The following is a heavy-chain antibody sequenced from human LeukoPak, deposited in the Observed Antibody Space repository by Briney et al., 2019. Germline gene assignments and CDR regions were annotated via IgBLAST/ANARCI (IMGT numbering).Heavy chain of an antibody. Sequence: GGSLRLSFAASGXTFSSYRMNWVRQAPGKGLEWVPSISSSGTYVYYADSVKGQFTISRDNAKNSLSLQMNSLRADDAAVYYCARASSKQLAGYLPDGFDIWGQGTMVTVSS. CDR3: ARASSKQLAGYLPDGFDI. CDR2: ISSSGTYV. V-gene: IGHV3-21*01. CDR1: GXTFSSYR. J-gene: IGHJ3*02. D-gene: IGHD3-9*01.